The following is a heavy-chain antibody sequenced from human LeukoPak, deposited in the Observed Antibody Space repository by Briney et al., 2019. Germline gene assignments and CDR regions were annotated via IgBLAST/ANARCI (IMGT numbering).Heavy chain of an antibody. CDR2: ISAYNCNT. D-gene: IGHD2-2*02. Sequence: ASVKVSCKASGYTFTSYGISWVRQAPGQGLEWMGWISAYNCNTNYAQKLQGRVTMTTDTSTSTAYMELRSLRSDDTAVYYCARDRKRDCSSTSCYNSISFDYWGQGTLVTVSS. V-gene: IGHV1-18*01. J-gene: IGHJ4*02. CDR1: GYTFTSYG. CDR3: ARDRKRDCSSTSCYNSISFDY.